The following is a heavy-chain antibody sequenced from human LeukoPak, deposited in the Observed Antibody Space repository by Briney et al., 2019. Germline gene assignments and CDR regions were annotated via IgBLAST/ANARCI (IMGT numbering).Heavy chain of an antibody. Sequence: GGSLRLSCAASGFTFSNAWMSWVRQAPGKGLEWVSVIYSGGSTYYADSVKGRFTISSDNSKNTLYLQMNSLRAEDTAVYYCARDVNAFDIWGQGTMVTVSS. CDR1: GFTFSNAW. J-gene: IGHJ3*02. V-gene: IGHV3-53*01. CDR2: IYSGGST. CDR3: ARDVNAFDI.